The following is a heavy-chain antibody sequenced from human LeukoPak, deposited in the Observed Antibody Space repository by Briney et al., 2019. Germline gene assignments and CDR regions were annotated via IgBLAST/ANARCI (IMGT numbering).Heavy chain of an antibody. D-gene: IGHD3-10*01. J-gene: IGHJ4*02. CDR1: GYTFTGHF. CDR2: INPNSGGT. V-gene: IGHV1-2*02. CDR3: ARGPHVYGSGSYPPRDY. Sequence: GASVKVSCKASGYTFTGHFLHWVRQAPGQGLEWMGWINPNSGGTNYAQKFQGRVTMTRDTSISTAYMELSRLRSDDTAVYYCARGPHVYGSGSYPPRDYWGQGTLVSVSS.